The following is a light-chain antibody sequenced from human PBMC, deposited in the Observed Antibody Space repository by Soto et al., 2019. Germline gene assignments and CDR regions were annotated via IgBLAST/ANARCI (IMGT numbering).Light chain of an antibody. CDR2: DVS. CDR1: SSDVGGYNY. V-gene: IGLV2-11*01. J-gene: IGLJ3*02. Sequence: QSALTQPRSVSGSPGQSVTISCTGTSSDVGGYNYVSWYQQHPGKAPKLMIYDVSKRPSGVPDRFSGSKSGNTASLTISGLQAEDEADYYCCSDAGNWVFGGGTKLTVL. CDR3: CSDAGNWV.